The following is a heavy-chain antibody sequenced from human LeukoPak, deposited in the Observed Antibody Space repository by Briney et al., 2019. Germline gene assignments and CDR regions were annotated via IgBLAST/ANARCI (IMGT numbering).Heavy chain of an antibody. CDR3: ARDTVYYYGMDV. CDR2: ISSSSSYI. D-gene: IGHD4-11*01. V-gene: IGHV3-21*01. CDR1: GFTFSSYS. Sequence: PGGSLRLSCAASGFTFSSYSMNWVRQAPGKVLEWVSSISSSSSYIYYADSVKGRFTISRDNAKNSLYLQMNSLRAEDTAVYYCARDTVYYYGMDVWGQGTTVTVSS. J-gene: IGHJ6*02.